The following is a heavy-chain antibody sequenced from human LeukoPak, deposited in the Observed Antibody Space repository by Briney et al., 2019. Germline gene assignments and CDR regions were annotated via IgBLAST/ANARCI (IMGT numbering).Heavy chain of an antibody. CDR1: GFTFSSYA. V-gene: IGHV3-21*01. CDR2: ISSSSSYI. CDR3: ARGAYYDFWSGYSSSYYMDV. Sequence: GGSLRLSCAASGFTFSSYAMSWVRQAPGKGLEWVSSISSSSSYIYYADSVKGRFTISRDNAKNSLYLQMNSLRAEDTAVYYCARGAYYDFWSGYSSSYYMDVWGKGTTVTVSS. J-gene: IGHJ6*03. D-gene: IGHD3-3*01.